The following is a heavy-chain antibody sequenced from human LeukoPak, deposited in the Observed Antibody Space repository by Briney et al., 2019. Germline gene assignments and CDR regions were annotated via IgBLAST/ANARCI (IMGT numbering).Heavy chain of an antibody. CDR2: IIPIFGTA. CDR1: GGTFSSYA. V-gene: IGHV1-69*13. CDR3: ARVHYHCYYMDV. J-gene: IGHJ6*03. Sequence: SVKVSCKASGGTFSSYAISWVRQAPGQGLEWMGGIIPIFGTANYAQKFQGRVTITADESTSAAYMELSSLRSEDTAVYYCARVHYHCYYMDVWGKRDHGHRLL.